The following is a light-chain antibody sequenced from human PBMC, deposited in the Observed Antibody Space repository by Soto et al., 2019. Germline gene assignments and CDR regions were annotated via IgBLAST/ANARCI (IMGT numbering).Light chain of an antibody. Sequence: DFQMTQSPSSLSASVGDRVTVTCRASQAIKKCLAWYQQKPGKVPKLLIYAASTLQSGVPSRFSGSGSETDFTLTISNLQPEDVATYYCQRYDIAPWAFGQGTKVDI. V-gene: IGKV1-27*01. CDR3: QRYDIAPWA. CDR2: AAS. CDR1: QAIKKC. J-gene: IGKJ1*01.